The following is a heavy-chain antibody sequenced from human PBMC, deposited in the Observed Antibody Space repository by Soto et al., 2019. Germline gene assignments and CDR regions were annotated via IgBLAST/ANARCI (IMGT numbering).Heavy chain of an antibody. J-gene: IGHJ5*02. V-gene: IGHV1-18*01. CDR2: ISPYNGNT. D-gene: IGHD1-7*01. CDR3: ASDRRYNWNYGWFDP. Sequence: QVQLVQSGAEVKKPGASVKVSCKASGYTFTSYGISWVRQAPGQGLEWMGWISPYNGNTNYAQNLQGRVTMTTDTSTSTAYMELRSLRSDDTAVYYCASDRRYNWNYGWFDPWGQGTLVTVSS. CDR1: GYTFTSYG.